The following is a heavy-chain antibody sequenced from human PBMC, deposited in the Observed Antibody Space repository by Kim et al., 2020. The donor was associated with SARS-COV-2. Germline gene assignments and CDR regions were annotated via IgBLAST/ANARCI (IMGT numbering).Heavy chain of an antibody. V-gene: IGHV1-8*01. CDR3: ARGYLALSSITIFGVAFCYYYMDV. CDR2: MNPNSGNT. J-gene: IGHJ6*03. D-gene: IGHD3-3*01. Sequence: ASVKVSCKASGYTFTSYDINWVRQATGQGLEWMGWMNPNSGNTGYAQKFQGRVTMTRNTSISTAYMELSSLRSEDTAVYYCARGYLALSSITIFGVAFCYYYMDVWGKGTTVTVSS. CDR1: GYTFTSYD.